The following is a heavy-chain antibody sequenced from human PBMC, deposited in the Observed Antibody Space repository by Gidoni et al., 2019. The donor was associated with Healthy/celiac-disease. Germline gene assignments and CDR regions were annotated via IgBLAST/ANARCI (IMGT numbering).Heavy chain of an antibody. CDR1: GFTFSSYA. Sequence: QVQLVESGGGVVQPGRSLRLSCAASGFTFSSYAMHWVRQAPGKGLEWVAVISYDGSNKYYADSVKGRFTISRDNSKNTLYLQMNSLRAEDTAVYYCARAVTAHAFDIWGQGTMVTVSS. CDR2: ISYDGSNK. J-gene: IGHJ3*02. V-gene: IGHV3-30-3*01. CDR3: ARAVTAHAFDI. D-gene: IGHD2-21*02.